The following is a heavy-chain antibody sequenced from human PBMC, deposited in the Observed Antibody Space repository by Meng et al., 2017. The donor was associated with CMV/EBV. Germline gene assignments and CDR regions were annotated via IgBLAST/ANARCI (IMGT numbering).Heavy chain of an antibody. CDR2: IYYSGST. CDR3: ASATIFGPEGDY. V-gene: IGHV4-30-4*08. D-gene: IGHD3-3*01. Sequence: QVQLQESGPGLVKPSXXLSLTCPVSGGSISSGDYYWSWIRQPPGKGLEWIGYIYYSGSTYYNPSLKSRVTISVDTSKNQFSLKLSSVTAADTAVYYCASATIFGPEGDYWGQGTMVTVSS. J-gene: IGHJ4*02. CDR1: GGSISSGDYY.